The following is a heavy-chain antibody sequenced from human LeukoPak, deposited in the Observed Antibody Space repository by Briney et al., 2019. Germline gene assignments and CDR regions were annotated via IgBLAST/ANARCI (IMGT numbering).Heavy chain of an antibody. Sequence: GGSLRLSCAASGFTFNDYSMNWVRRAPGKGLEWVSSITSSSSYIYYADSVKGRFTISRDNAKNSLYLQMNSLRAEDTAVYYCARGSEDIVVVPAAIEADYWGQGTLVTVSS. CDR2: ITSSSSYI. V-gene: IGHV3-21*01. CDR1: GFTFNDYS. J-gene: IGHJ4*02. CDR3: ARGSEDIVVVPAAIEADY. D-gene: IGHD2-2*02.